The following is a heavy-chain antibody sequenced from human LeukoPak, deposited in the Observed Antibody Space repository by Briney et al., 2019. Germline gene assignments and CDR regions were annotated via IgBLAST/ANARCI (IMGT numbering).Heavy chain of an antibody. Sequence: SETLSLTCTVSGGSISSGSYYWSWIRQPAGKGLEWIGRTYTSGSTNYNPSLKSRVTISVDTSKNQFSLELSSVTAADTAVYYCARDTVDSSGWYLHYWGQGTLVTVSS. J-gene: IGHJ4*02. CDR2: TYTSGST. V-gene: IGHV4-61*02. CDR3: ARDTVDSSGWYLHY. CDR1: GGSISSGSYY. D-gene: IGHD6-19*01.